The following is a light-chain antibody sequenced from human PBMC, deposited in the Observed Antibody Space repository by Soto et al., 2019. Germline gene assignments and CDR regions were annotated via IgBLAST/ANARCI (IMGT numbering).Light chain of an antibody. Sequence: QSVLTQPPSVSAAPGQKVTISCSGSSSNIGNNFVSWYQQLPGTAPKLLIYDNDKRPSGIPDRFSGSKSGTSATLGITGLQTGDEADYCCGTWDSSLSTVLFAGGTKLTVL. CDR2: DND. CDR1: SSNIGNNF. J-gene: IGLJ2*01. V-gene: IGLV1-51*01. CDR3: GTWDSSLSTVL.